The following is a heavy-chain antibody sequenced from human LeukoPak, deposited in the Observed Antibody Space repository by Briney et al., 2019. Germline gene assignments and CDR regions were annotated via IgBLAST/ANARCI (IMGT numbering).Heavy chain of an antibody. CDR2: IYYSGST. V-gene: IGHV4-34*01. D-gene: IGHD2-15*01. CDR1: GGSFSGYY. Sequence: SETLSLTCAVYGGSFSGYYWSWIRQPPGKGLEWIGSIYYSGSTYYNPSLKSRVTISVDTSKNQFSLKLNSVTAADTAVYYCARRYLGYCSGDNCPLNYYGMDVWGQGTTVTVSS. J-gene: IGHJ6*02. CDR3: ARRYLGYCSGDNCPLNYYGMDV.